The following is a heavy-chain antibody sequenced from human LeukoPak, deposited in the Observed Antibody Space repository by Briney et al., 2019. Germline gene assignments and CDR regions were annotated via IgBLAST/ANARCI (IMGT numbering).Heavy chain of an antibody. CDR2: IYTSGST. Sequence: SETLSLTCTVSGGSISSGSYYWSWIRQPAGKGLEWIGRIYTSGSTNYNPSLKSRVTISVDTSKNQFSLKLSSVTAADTAVYYCASPTPGYHAFDIWGQGTMVTVSS. J-gene: IGHJ3*02. V-gene: IGHV4-61*02. D-gene: IGHD6-13*01. CDR1: GGSISSGSYY. CDR3: ASPTPGYHAFDI.